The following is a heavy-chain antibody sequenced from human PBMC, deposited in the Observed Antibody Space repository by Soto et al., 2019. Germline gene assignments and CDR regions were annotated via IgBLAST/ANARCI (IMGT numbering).Heavy chain of an antibody. V-gene: IGHV1-18*01. CDR2: ISAYNGNT. D-gene: IGHD5-12*01. CDR3: ARIGSERWLQFDFDY. Sequence: QVQLVQSGAEVKKPGASVKVSCKASGYTFTSYGISWVRQAPGQGLEWMGWISAYNGNTNYAQKPRGRVTMXXDXSXITAYMELRSLRSDDTAVYYCARIGSERWLQFDFDYWGQGTLVTVSS. J-gene: IGHJ4*02. CDR1: GYTFTSYG.